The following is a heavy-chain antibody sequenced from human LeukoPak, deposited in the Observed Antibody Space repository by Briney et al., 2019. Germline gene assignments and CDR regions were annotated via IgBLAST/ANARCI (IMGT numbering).Heavy chain of an antibody. CDR1: GFSFSDYY. D-gene: IGHD2-15*01. V-gene: IGHV3-11*01. J-gene: IGHJ4*02. Sequence: GGSLRLSCTASGFSFSDYYMSWVRQAPGKGLEWVSYISSSGRTIYYADSVKGRFTISRDNAKNSLYLQMDSLRAEDAAVYYCARAGYCSRGICYSFDYWGQGTLVTVSS. CDR2: ISSSGRTI. CDR3: ARAGYCSRGICYSFDY.